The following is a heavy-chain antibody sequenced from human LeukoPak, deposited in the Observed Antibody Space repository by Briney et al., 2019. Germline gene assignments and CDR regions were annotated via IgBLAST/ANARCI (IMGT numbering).Heavy chain of an antibody. CDR3: AKATAIFGVVIYNAFDI. J-gene: IGHJ3*02. V-gene: IGHV3-30*02. D-gene: IGHD3-3*01. CDR2: IRYDGSNK. CDR1: GFTFSSYG. Sequence: PGGSLRFSCAASGFTFSSYGMHWVRQAPGKGLEWVAFIRYDGSNKYYADSVKGRFTISRDNSKNTLYLQMNSLRAEDTAVYYCAKATAIFGVVIYNAFDIWGQGTMVTVSS.